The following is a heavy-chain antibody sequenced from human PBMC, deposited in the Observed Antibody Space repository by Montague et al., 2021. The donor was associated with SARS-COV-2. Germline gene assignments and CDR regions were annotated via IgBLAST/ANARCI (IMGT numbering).Heavy chain of an antibody. J-gene: IGHJ5*02. D-gene: IGHD2-15*01. CDR3: AKDRIVVVVAALFDP. CDR1: GFTFSSYA. CDR2: ISGSGGST. V-gene: IGHV3-23*01. Sequence: SLRLSFTASGFTFSSYAMSWVRQAPGKGLEWVSAISGSGGSTYYADSVKGRFTISRDNSKNTLCLQMNSLRAEDTAVYYCAKDRIVVVVAALFDPWGQGTLVTVSS.